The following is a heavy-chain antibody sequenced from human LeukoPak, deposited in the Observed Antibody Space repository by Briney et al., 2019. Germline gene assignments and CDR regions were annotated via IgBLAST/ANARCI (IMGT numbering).Heavy chain of an antibody. Sequence: GGSLRLSCAASGFTFSSYDMNWVRQAPGKGLEWVSYISSTSSTIYYADSVKGRLTISRDNAKNSLYLQMHSLRAEDTAVYYCARSGTHYYDSRGSSGGFDYWGQGTLVTVSS. J-gene: IGHJ4*02. V-gene: IGHV3-48*01. CDR3: ARSGTHYYDSRGSSGGFDY. CDR1: GFTFSSYD. CDR2: ISSTSSTI. D-gene: IGHD3-22*01.